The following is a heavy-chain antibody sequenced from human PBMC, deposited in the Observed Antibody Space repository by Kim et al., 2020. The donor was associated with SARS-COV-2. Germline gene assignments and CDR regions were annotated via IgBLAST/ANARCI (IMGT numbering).Heavy chain of an antibody. J-gene: IGHJ4*02. V-gene: IGHV3-15*01. Sequence: APVKGRFTISRDDSKNTLYLQMNSLKTEDTAVYYCTTDLVRFLEWLPFDYWGQGTLVTVSS. D-gene: IGHD3-3*01. CDR3: TTDLVRFLEWLPFDY.